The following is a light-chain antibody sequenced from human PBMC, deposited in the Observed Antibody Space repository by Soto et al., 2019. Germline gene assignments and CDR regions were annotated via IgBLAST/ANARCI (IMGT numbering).Light chain of an antibody. V-gene: IGKV3-20*01. Sequence: EIVLTQSPGTLSLSPGERATLSCRASQSVSSSYLAWYQQKPGQAPRLLIYGASSRTTGIPDRFSGSGSGTDFTLTSSRLDPEDFAVYYYQQYGSSPPNTFGQGTRLEIK. CDR2: GAS. CDR1: QSVSSSY. J-gene: IGKJ5*01. CDR3: QQYGSSPPNT.